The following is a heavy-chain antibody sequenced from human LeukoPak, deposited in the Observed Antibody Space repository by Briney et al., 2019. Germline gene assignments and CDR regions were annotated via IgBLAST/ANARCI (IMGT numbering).Heavy chain of an antibody. CDR1: GFTFSSYS. Sequence: GGSLRLSCAASGFTFSSYSMYWVRQAPGKGLEWVSSISSSSSYIYYADSVKGRFTISRDNAKNSLYLQMNSLRAEDTAVYYCAREVDTAMALDYWGQGTLVTVSS. CDR2: ISSSSSYI. CDR3: AREVDTAMALDY. D-gene: IGHD5-18*01. V-gene: IGHV3-21*01. J-gene: IGHJ4*02.